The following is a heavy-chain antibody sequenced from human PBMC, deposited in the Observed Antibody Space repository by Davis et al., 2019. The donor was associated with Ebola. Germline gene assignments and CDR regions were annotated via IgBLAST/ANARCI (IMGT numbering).Heavy chain of an antibody. CDR2: IKQDGSEK. J-gene: IGHJ4*02. V-gene: IGHV3-7*03. CDR1: GFTFSSYW. D-gene: IGHD1-26*01. CDR3: ARDRVVGVPTPVDY. Sequence: GESLKISCAASGFTFSSYWMSWVRQAPGKGLEWVANIKQDGSEKYYVDSVKGRFTISRDNAKNSLYLQMNSLRAEDTAVYYCARDRVVGVPTPVDYWGQGTLVTVSS.